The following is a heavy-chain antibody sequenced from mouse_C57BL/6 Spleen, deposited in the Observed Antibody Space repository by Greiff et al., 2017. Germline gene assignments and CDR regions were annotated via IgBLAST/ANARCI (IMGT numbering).Heavy chain of an antibody. CDR2: IYPGDGDT. V-gene: IGHV1-80*01. J-gene: IGHJ2*01. Sequence: VKLMESGAELVKPGASVKISCKASGYAFSSYWMNWVKQRPGKGLEWIGQIYPGDGDTNYNGKFKGKATMTADKSSNTAYMQLSSLTSEDTAVYYCARTGTLDYWGQGTTLTVSS. CDR3: ARTGTLDY. CDR1: GYAFSSYW.